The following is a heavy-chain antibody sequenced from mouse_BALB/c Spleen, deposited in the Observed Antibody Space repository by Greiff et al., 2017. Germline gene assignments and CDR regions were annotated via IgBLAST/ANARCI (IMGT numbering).Heavy chain of an antibody. D-gene: IGHD1-1*01. CDR3: ARSPYYGSTGFAY. J-gene: IGHJ3*01. CDR1: GYSITSDYA. V-gene: IGHV3-2*02. CDR2: ISYSGST. Sequence: EVKLMESGPGLVKPSQSLSLTCTVTGYSITSDYAWNWIRQFPGNKLEWMGYISYSGSTSYNPSLKSRISITRYTSKNQFFLQLNSVTTEDTATYYCARSPYYGSTGFAYWGQGTLVTVSA.